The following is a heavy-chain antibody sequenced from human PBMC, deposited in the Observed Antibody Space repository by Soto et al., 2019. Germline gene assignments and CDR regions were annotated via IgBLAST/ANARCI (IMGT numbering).Heavy chain of an antibody. Sequence: QERLVQSGAELRRPGASVKISCRASGYNFPSSNVNWVRQPSGQGPEWLGWMKASNGNDAFARDCPGRVTMTRDLSTGTAYLELGGLASGDTAMYYCARAVGIGVTGLDLWGPGTFVTVS. V-gene: IGHV1-8*01. CDR2: MKASNGND. CDR3: ARAVGIGVTGLDL. CDR1: GYNFPSSN. D-gene: IGHD2-21*02. J-gene: IGHJ5*02.